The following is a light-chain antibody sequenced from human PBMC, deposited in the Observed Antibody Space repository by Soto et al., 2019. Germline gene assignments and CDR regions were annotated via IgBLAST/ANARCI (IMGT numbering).Light chain of an antibody. CDR3: QQYNTWRSIT. J-gene: IGKJ5*01. CDR1: QSVSNK. V-gene: IGKV3-15*01. Sequence: EIVMTQSPATLSVSPGERATLSCRASQSVSNKLAWYQHKPGQAPRVLIYDTSTRAAGIPARFSGSGSGTDFTLTISSLQSEDFAVYYCQQYNTWRSITFGQG. CDR2: DTS.